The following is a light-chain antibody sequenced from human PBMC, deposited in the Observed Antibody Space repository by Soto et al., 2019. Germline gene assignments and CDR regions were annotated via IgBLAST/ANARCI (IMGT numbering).Light chain of an antibody. V-gene: IGKV3-20*01. CDR1: QSVSSY. CDR2: GAS. J-gene: IGKJ5*01. CDR3: QQYAGSPQT. Sequence: EIFLTQSPATLYLSEWERATLSCRASQSVSSYLAWYQQKPGQAPRLLIYGASTRATGIPARFSGSGSGTEFTLTISRLEPEDFAVYYCQQYAGSPQTFGQGTRLEIK.